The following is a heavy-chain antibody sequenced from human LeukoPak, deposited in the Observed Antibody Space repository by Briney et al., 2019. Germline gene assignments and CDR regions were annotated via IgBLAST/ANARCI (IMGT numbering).Heavy chain of an antibody. CDR1: GGSFSGYY. D-gene: IGHD2-15*01. Sequence: SETLSLTCAVYGGSFSGYYWSWIRQPPGKGLEWIGEINHSGNTNYNPSLKSRVTISVDTSKNQFSLRLSSVTAADTAVYYCARSYCGGGSCGAFDIWGQGTMVTVSS. V-gene: IGHV4-34*01. CDR2: INHSGNT. J-gene: IGHJ3*02. CDR3: ARSYCGGGSCGAFDI.